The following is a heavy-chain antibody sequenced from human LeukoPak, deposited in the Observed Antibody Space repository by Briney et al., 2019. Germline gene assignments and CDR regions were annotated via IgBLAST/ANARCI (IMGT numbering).Heavy chain of an antibody. CDR3: ARGTTHFLYDYVWGSYRGHQFDY. CDR1: GCTFTGYY. D-gene: IGHD3-16*02. Sequence: AASVTVSCKACGCTFTGYYMHWLRQAPGQGREGMGWINPNSGGTNYAQKFQGRVTMTRDTSISTAYMELSRLRSDDTAVYYCARGTTHFLYDYVWGSYRGHQFDYWGQGTLVTVSS. J-gene: IGHJ4*02. V-gene: IGHV1-2*02. CDR2: INPNSGGT.